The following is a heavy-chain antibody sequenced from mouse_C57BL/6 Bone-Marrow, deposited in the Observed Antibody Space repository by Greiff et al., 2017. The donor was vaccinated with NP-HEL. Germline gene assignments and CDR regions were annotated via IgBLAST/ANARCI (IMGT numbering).Heavy chain of an antibody. D-gene: IGHD1-1*01. CDR3: TRVRSSWYFDV. J-gene: IGHJ1*03. V-gene: IGHV5-9-1*02. Sequence: EVMLVESGEGLVKPGGSLKLSCAASGFTFSSYAMSWVRQTPEKRLEWVAYISSGGDYIYYADTVEGRFTISRDNARNTLYLQMSSLKSEDTAMYYCTRVRSSWYFDVWGTGTTVTVSS. CDR1: GFTFSSYA. CDR2: ISSGGDYI.